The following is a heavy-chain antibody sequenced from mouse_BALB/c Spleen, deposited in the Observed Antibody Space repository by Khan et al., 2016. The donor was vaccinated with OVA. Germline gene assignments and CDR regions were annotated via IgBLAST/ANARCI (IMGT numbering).Heavy chain of an antibody. D-gene: IGHD1-1*01. CDR3: TKKNYYNDAMDY. Sequence: VQLKQLGPGLVKPSQSLSLTCTVTGYSITSDYAWDWIRQFPGNKLEWMGYISYGGSTSYNPSLKSRISITRDTSKNQFFLQLNSVTTEDTATYYCTKKNYYNDAMDYGGQGTSVTVSS. V-gene: IGHV3-2*02. CDR2: ISYGGST. J-gene: IGHJ4*01. CDR1: GYSITSDYA.